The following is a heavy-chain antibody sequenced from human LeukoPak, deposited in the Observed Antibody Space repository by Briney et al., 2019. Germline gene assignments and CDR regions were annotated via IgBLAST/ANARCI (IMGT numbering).Heavy chain of an antibody. CDR2: IYSSGST. CDR3: ARGSSGWYSIDY. J-gene: IGHJ4*02. D-gene: IGHD6-19*01. V-gene: IGHV4-59*10. Sequence: PSETLSLTCAVYGGSISNYYWSWIRQAAGKGLEWIGRIYSSGSTNYNPSLKSRVTMSVDTSKNQFSLNLNSVTAADTAAYYCARGSSGWYSIDYWGQGTLVTVSS. CDR1: GGSISNYY.